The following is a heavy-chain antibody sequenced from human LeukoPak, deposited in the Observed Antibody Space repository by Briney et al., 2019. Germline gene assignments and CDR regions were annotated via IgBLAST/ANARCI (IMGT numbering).Heavy chain of an antibody. CDR2: ISSSGSTI. D-gene: IGHD5-24*01. CDR1: GFTFSDYY. CDR3: AREMATIRDY. J-gene: IGHJ4*02. V-gene: IGHV3-11*01. Sequence: GGSLRLSCAASGFTFSDYYMSWIRQAPGKGLEWVSYISSSGSTIFYADSVKGRFTISRDNAKNSLYPQMNSLRAEDTAVYHCAREMATIRDYWGQGTLVTVSS.